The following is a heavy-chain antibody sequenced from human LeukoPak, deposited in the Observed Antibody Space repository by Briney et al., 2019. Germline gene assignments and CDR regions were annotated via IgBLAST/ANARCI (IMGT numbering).Heavy chain of an antibody. J-gene: IGHJ4*02. D-gene: IGHD1-26*01. V-gene: IGHV3-48*04. CDR2: ISSSSSTI. CDR1: GFTFSSYS. Sequence: GGSLRLSCAASGFTFSSYSINWVRQAPGKGLEWVSYISSSSSTIYYADSVKGRFTISRDNTKNSLYLQMNSLRAEDTAVYYCGRIPRELDYWGQGTLVTVSS. CDR3: GRIPRELDY.